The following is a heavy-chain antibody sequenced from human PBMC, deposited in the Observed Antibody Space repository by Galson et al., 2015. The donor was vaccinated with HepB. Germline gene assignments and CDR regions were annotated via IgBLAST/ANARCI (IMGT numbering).Heavy chain of an antibody. D-gene: IGHD3-3*01. Sequence: SLRLSCAASGFTFSSYAMSWVRQAPGKGLEWVSAISGSGGSTYYADSVKGRFTISRDNSKNTLYLQMNSLRAEDTAVYYCAKDSPRFLEWLLSVPRGGWFDPWGQGTLVTVSS. J-gene: IGHJ5*02. CDR3: AKDSPRFLEWLLSVPRGGWFDP. CDR2: ISGSGGST. V-gene: IGHV3-23*01. CDR1: GFTFSSYA.